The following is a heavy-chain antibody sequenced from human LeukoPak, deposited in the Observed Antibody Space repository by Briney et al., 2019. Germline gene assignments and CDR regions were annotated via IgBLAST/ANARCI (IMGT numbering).Heavy chain of an antibody. CDR1: GFTFSSYA. CDR2: ISGSGGST. Sequence: GGSLRLSCAASGFTFSSYAMSWVRQAPGKGLEWVSAISGSGGSTYYADSVKGRFTISRDNSKNTLYLQMNSLRAEDTAVYYCVIRFLEWSPRRAFEADYWGQGPLVTVSS. J-gene: IGHJ4*02. V-gene: IGHV3-23*01. D-gene: IGHD3-3*01. CDR3: VIRFLEWSPRRAFEADY.